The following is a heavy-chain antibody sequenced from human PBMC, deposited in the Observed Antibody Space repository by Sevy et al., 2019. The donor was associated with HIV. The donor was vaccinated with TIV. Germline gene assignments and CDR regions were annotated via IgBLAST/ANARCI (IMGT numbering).Heavy chain of an antibody. J-gene: IGHJ4*02. CDR1: GFTFSSYW. Sequence: GGSLRLSCAASGFTFSSYWMSWVRQAPGKGLEWVATMKQDGSEKYYVDSVKGRFTISRDNARNSLYLQINSLRAGDTGLYYGVGGGLGGYSYSLDCWGQGTLVTVSS. CDR3: VGGGLGGYSYSLDC. V-gene: IGHV3-7*04. D-gene: IGHD5-18*01. CDR2: MKQDGSEK.